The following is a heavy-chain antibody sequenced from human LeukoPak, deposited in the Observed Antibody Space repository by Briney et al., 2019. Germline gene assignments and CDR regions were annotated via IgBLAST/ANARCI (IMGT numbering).Heavy chain of an antibody. D-gene: IGHD2-8*01. CDR3: GRGRGNGRPENYFDY. Sequence: ASVKVSCKASGYTFTSYDINWVRQATGRGLEWMGWMNPNSGNTGYVQKFQGRVSMTRNTSISTAYMELSSLRSEDTAVYYCGRGRGNGRPENYFDYWGQGTLVTVSS. V-gene: IGHV1-8*01. CDR1: GYTFTSYD. J-gene: IGHJ4*02. CDR2: MNPNSGNT.